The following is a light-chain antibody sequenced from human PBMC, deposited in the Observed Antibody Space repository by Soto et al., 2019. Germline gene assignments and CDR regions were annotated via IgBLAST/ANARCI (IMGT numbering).Light chain of an antibody. J-gene: IGLJ1*01. CDR2: EVS. Sequence: LTQPASVSGSPGQSITIPCTGTSSDVGGYNYVSWYQQHPGKAPKLMIYEVSNRPSGVSNRFSGSKSGNTASLTISGLQAEDEADYYCSSYTSSSTLIFGTGTKVTVL. CDR1: SSDVGGYNY. V-gene: IGLV2-14*01. CDR3: SSYTSSSTLI.